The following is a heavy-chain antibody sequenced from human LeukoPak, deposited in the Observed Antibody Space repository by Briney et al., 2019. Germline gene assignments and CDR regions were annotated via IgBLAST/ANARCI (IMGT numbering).Heavy chain of an antibody. CDR2: IYYSGNT. CDR3: ARGFGDYGGFDY. D-gene: IGHD4-17*01. CDR1: GDSFSSSPYY. Sequence: SETLSLTCTVSGDSFSSSPYYWGWIRQPPGKGLEWIGSIYYSGNTYYNPSLKSRVTISLDTSKNQFSLKLSSVTAADTAVYYCARGFGDYGGFDYWGQGTLVTVS. V-gene: IGHV4-39*07. J-gene: IGHJ4*02.